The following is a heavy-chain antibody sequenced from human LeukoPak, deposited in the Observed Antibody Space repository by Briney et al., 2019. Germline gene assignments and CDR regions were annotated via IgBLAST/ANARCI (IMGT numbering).Heavy chain of an antibody. CDR2: ISGSGGST. CDR3: AKDATPGSYYGYFQH. Sequence: HAGGSLRLSCAASGFTFSSYAMSWVRQAPGKGLEWVSGISGSGGSTYYADSVKGRFTISRDNSKNTLYLQMNSLRAEDTAVYYCAKDATPGSYYGYFQHWGQGTLVTVSS. J-gene: IGHJ1*01. D-gene: IGHD1-26*01. V-gene: IGHV3-23*01. CDR1: GFTFSSYA.